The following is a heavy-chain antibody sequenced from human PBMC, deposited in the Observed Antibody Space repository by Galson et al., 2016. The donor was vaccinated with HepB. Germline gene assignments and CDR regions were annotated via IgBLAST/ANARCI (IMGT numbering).Heavy chain of an antibody. CDR2: INPNSGGT. V-gene: IGHV1-2*06. CDR1: GYTFTGYY. CDR3: ARDFWHGGNSALDF. D-gene: IGHD4-23*01. J-gene: IGHJ4*02. Sequence: SVKVSCKASGYTFTGYYIDWVRQAPGQGLEWMGRINPNSGGTKYVQSLQGRVTIVADEFTSTVYMELHSLKSEDTAVYYCARDFWHGGNSALDFWGQGTLVTVST.